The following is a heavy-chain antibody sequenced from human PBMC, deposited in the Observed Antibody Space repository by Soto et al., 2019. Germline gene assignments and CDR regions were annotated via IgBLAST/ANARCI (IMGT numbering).Heavy chain of an antibody. CDR1: VYTFSTYT. CDR3: TRTPDY. CDR2: LNSISNSV. J-gene: IGHJ4*02. V-gene: IGHV3-21*01. Sequence: SPMLSILASVYTFSTYTMTCVRQAPGKGLEWVESLNSISNSVYYVDSVRGRFTISRDNSKNSLFLRLNSLRPEDTGFYYCTRTPDYWGPASLLTATS.